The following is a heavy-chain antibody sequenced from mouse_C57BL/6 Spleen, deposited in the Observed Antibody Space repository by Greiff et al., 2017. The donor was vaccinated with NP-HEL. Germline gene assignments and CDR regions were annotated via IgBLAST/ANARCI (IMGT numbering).Heavy chain of an antibody. J-gene: IGHJ1*03. CDR2: IRSKSNNYAT. V-gene: IGHV10-1*01. CDR1: GFSFNTYA. D-gene: IGHD1-1*01. Sequence: EVHLVESGGGLVQPKGSLKLSCAASGFSFNTYAMNWVRQAPGKGLEWVARIRSKSNNYATYYADSVKDRFTISRDDSESMLYLQRNNLKTEDTAMYYCVRQITTVVAREGYFDVWGTGTTVTVSS. CDR3: VRQITTVVAREGYFDV.